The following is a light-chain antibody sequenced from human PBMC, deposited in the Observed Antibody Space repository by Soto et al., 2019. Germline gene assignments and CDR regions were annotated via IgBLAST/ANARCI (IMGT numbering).Light chain of an antibody. J-gene: IGKJ4*01. CDR1: QSVTSSS. Sequence: EIVLTQAPGTLSFSPGERATLSRRASQSVTSSSLAWYQQKPGQAPRLRISGASSRATGLTDRFSGSGSGTDFTLTISSLEPEDFGVYYCQQYSTSRLTFGGGTKVEIK. CDR3: QQYSTSRLT. CDR2: GAS. V-gene: IGKV3-20*01.